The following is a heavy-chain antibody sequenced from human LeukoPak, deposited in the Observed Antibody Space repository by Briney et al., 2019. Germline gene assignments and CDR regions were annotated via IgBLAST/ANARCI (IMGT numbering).Heavy chain of an antibody. V-gene: IGHV3-21*01. D-gene: IGHD3-10*02. CDR1: GFTFSGHS. J-gene: IGHJ6*04. Sequence: PGGSLRLSCAASGFTFSGHSMNWVRQAPGKGLEWVSSISSSSSYVYYTESVKGRFTISRDNAKNSLFLQMNSLRAEDAAVYYCAELGITMIGGVWGKGTTVTISS. CDR2: ISSSSSYV. CDR3: AELGITMIGGV.